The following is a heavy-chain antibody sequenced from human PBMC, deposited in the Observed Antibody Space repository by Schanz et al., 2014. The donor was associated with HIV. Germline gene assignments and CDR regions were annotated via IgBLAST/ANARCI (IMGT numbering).Heavy chain of an antibody. CDR3: AREGDGASISGTADY. CDR1: GYTFSNYG. CDR2: ISGDYGRT. V-gene: IGHV1-18*01. Sequence: QGQLVQSGSEVKKPGGSVMLSCKTSGYTFSNYGVSWVRQAPGQGLEWMGRISGDYGRTKYAQKFQARVTMTTDTSSRTAYMELRSLTSDDTAVYYCAREGDGASISGTADYWGQGTLVTVSS. J-gene: IGHJ4*02. D-gene: IGHD1-20*01.